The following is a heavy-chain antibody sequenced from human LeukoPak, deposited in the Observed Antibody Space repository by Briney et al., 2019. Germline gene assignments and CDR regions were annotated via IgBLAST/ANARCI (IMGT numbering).Heavy chain of an antibody. CDR2: IYPGDSDT. D-gene: IGHD3-10*01. V-gene: IGHV5-51*01. Sequence: GESLKISCKASGYSFISYWIGWVRQMPGKGLEWMGIIYPGDSDTKYSPSFQGQVTISADKSITTAYLQWSSLKASDTAMYYCARQGEGGPRGFGAFDIWGQGTMVTVSS. CDR3: ARQGEGGPRGFGAFDI. CDR1: GYSFISYW. J-gene: IGHJ3*02.